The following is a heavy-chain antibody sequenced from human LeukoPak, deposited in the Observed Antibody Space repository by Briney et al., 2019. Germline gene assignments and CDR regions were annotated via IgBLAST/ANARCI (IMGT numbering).Heavy chain of an antibody. CDR2: INHSGST. Sequence: SETLSLTCAVYGGSFSGYYWSWIRQPPGKGLEWIGEINHSGSTNYNPSLKSRVTISVDTSKNQFFLKLSSVTAADTAVYYCARGPARDVVVPAAMGAYWFDPWGQGTLVTVSS. CDR3: ARGPARDVVVPAAMGAYWFDP. V-gene: IGHV4-34*01. D-gene: IGHD2-2*01. J-gene: IGHJ5*02. CDR1: GGSFSGYY.